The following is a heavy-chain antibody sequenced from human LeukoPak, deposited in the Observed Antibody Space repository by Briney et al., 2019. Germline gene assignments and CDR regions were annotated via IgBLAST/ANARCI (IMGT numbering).Heavy chain of an antibody. J-gene: IGHJ5*02. CDR1: GFTFSSYA. D-gene: IGHD2-15*01. CDR3: ARSRQRGLLLKENWFDP. Sequence: PGGSLRLSCAASGFTFSSYAMSWVRQAPGKGLEWVSAISGSGGGTYYADSVKGRFTISRDNSKNTLYLQMNSLRAEDSAVYYCARSRQRGLLLKENWFDPWGEGTLVTVSS. CDR2: ISGSGGGT. V-gene: IGHV3-23*01.